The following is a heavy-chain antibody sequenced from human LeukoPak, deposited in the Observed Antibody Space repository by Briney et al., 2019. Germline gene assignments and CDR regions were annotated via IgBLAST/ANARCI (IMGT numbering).Heavy chain of an antibody. Sequence: GGSLRLSCAASGFTFNSYEMNWVRQAPGKGLEWVAALSGSGETTHYADSVKGRFTVSRDNSKSILYLQMNSLRAEDTAVYYCAKGEATPYYYGSGSYFYFDDWGQGTLVTVSS. J-gene: IGHJ4*02. CDR1: GFTFNSYE. V-gene: IGHV3-23*01. CDR3: AKGEATPYYYGSGSYFYFDD. D-gene: IGHD3-10*01. CDR2: LSGSGETT.